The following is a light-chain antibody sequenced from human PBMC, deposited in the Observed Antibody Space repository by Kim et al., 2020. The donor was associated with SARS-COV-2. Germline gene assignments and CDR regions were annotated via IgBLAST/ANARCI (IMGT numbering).Light chain of an antibody. J-gene: IGKJ2*01. CDR2: KAS. CDR1: ESISSW. CDR3: QQYNSYSYT. V-gene: IGKV1-5*03. Sequence: SASVGDRVAIAWRASESISSWLGWYQQRPGKAPKLLIYKASSLESGVPSRFGGSGSGTEFTLTISSLQPDDFATYYCQQYNSYSYTFGQGTKLEIK.